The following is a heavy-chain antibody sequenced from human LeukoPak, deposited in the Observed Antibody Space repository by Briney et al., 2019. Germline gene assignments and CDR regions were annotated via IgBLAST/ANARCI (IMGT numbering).Heavy chain of an antibody. J-gene: IGHJ5*02. Sequence: RPSETLSLTCTVSGGSISSTSDYWGWIRQPPGKGLEWIGSIYFSGTTYYNPSLKSRVTISVDTSKNPFSLKLTSVTAADTAVYYCARSLRVGYCSTTSCNWFDPWGQGTLVTVSS. CDR1: GGSISSTSDY. CDR3: ARSLRVGYCSTTSCNWFDP. V-gene: IGHV4-39*07. CDR2: IYFSGTT. D-gene: IGHD2-2*03.